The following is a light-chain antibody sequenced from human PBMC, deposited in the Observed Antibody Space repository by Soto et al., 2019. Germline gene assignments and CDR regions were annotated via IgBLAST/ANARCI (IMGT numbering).Light chain of an antibody. V-gene: IGLV2-14*03. CDR2: DVS. CDR3: SSYTTSNTRQIV. J-gene: IGLJ1*01. CDR1: SSDVGGYNY. Sequence: QSVLTQPASVSGSPGQSITISCTGTSSDVGGYNYVSWYQHHPGKAPRLMIYDVSNRPSGVSDRFSGSKSGNTASLTISGLQPEEEADYYCSSYTTSNTRQIVFGTGTKVTVL.